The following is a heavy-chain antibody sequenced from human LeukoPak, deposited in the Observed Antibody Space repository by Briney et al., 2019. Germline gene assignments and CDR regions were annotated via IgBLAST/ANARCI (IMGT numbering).Heavy chain of an antibody. CDR1: GFTFSTYA. V-gene: IGHV3-7*01. CDR2: IKQDGSEQ. D-gene: IGHD3-22*01. Sequence: GGSLRLSCAVSGFTFSTYALSWVRQAPGKGLEWVANIKQDGSEQYYVDSVKGRFTISRDNAKNSLYLQMNSLRAEDTAVYYCARDTEMLYYDANGYHAWGQGTMVTVSS. CDR3: ARDTEMLYYDANGYHA. J-gene: IGHJ3*01.